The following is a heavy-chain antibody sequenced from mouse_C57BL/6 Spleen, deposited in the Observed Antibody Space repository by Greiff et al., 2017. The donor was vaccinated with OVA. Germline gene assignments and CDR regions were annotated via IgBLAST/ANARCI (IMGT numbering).Heavy chain of an antibody. V-gene: IGHV5-17*01. J-gene: IGHJ2*01. Sequence: DVKLVESGGGLVKPGGSLKLSCAASGFTFSDYGMHWVRQAPEKGLEWVAYISSGSSTIYYADTVKGRFTISRDNAKNTLFLQMTSLRSEDTAMYYCARGGWLLRDFDYWGQGTTLTVSS. CDR2: ISSGSSTI. CDR1: GFTFSDYG. D-gene: IGHD2-3*01. CDR3: ARGGWLLRDFDY.